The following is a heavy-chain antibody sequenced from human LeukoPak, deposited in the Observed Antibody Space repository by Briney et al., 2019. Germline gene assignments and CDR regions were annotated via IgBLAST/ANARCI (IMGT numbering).Heavy chain of an antibody. V-gene: IGHV4-59*11. CDR1: GGSISSHY. CDR2: IYYGGST. J-gene: IGHJ5*02. CDR3: ARGGRWFDP. Sequence: PSETLSLNCTVSGGSISSHYWTWIRQPPEKGLEWIGYIYYGGSTNYNPSLKSRVTILVDTSKNQFSLKLSSVTAADTAVYYCARGGRWFDPWGQGTLVTVSS.